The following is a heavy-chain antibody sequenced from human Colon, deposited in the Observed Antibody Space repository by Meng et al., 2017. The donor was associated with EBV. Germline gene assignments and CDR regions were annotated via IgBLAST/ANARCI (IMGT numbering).Heavy chain of an antibody. CDR2: VYHTGST. Sequence: GPIAAPGRGRGKPSGTMSLTGAVYGGSISSSHWWTWVRQPPGKGLEWIGEVYHTGSTKYNPSLKSRLTISVDKSKNQFSLNLTSVTAADTAVYYCARVWQSLTAFFDSWGQGTLVTVSS. V-gene: IGHV4-4*02. J-gene: IGHJ4*02. D-gene: IGHD2-21*01. CDR1: GGSISSSHW. CDR3: ARVWQSLTAFFDS.